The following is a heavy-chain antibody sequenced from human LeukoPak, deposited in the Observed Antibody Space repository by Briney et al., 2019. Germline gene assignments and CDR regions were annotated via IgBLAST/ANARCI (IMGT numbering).Heavy chain of an antibody. CDR1: GGSISSYY. V-gene: IGHV4-59*01. D-gene: IGHD3-16*01. CDR2: IYYSGST. CDR3: AKNCLMITFGGPFDY. Sequence: SETLSLTCTVSGGSISSYYWSWIRQPPGKGLEWIGYIYYSGSTNYNPSLKSRVTISVDTSKNQFSLKLSSVTAADTAVYYCAKNCLMITFGGPFDYWGQGTLVTVSS. J-gene: IGHJ4*02.